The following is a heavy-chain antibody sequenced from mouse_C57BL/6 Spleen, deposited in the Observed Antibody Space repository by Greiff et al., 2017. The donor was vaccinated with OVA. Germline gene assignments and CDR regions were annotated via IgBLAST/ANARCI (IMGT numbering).Heavy chain of an antibody. J-gene: IGHJ2*01. CDR1: GYTFTSYW. D-gene: IGHD3-1*01. CDR2: IDPSDSYT. V-gene: IGHV1-69*01. CDR3: ARRDLGY. Sequence: QVQLQQPGAELVMPGASVKLSCKASGYTFTSYWMHWVKQRPGQGLEWIGAIDPSDSYTNYNQKFKGKSTLTVDKSASTAYMQLSSLTSEDSAVYYCARRDLGYWGQGTTLTVSS.